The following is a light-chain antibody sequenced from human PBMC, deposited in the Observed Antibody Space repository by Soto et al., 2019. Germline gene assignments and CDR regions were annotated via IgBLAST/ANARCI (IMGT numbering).Light chain of an antibody. V-gene: IGKV3-15*01. CDR2: GAS. CDR1: RTVSIN. J-gene: IGKJ5*01. CDR3: QQYNNWPPIT. Sequence: EIVMTQSPATLSVSPGERATLSCRASRTVSINLAWYQQKSGQAPRLPIYGASTRATGVPARFSGSGSGTEFTLTISRLQSEDFAPYYCQQYNNWPPITFGQGTRLEIK.